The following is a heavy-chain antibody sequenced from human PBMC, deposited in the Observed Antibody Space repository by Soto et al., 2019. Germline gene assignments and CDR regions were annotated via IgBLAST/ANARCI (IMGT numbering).Heavy chain of an antibody. CDR1: GYTFTSYD. CDR3: ARGSYYDFWSGYYTGYYYYYYMDV. D-gene: IGHD3-3*01. Sequence: ASVKVSCKASGYTFTSYDINWVRQATGQGLEWMGWMNPNSGNTGYAQKFQGRVTMTRNTSISTAYMELSSLRSEDTAVYYCARGSYYDFWSGYYTGYYYYYYMDVWGKGTTVTVSS. CDR2: MNPNSGNT. J-gene: IGHJ6*03. V-gene: IGHV1-8*02.